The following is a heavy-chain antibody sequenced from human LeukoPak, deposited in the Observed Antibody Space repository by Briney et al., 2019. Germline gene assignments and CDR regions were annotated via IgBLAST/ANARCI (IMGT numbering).Heavy chain of an antibody. CDR3: AKESGKFDY. CDR2: ISADGGST. J-gene: IGHJ4*02. CDR1: GPNFDDSA. V-gene: IGHV3-43*02. Sequence: GGSLILSCVASGPNFDDSAMHWVRQAPGKGLEWVSLISADGGSTFSADSAKGRFSISRDNSKNSLYLQMNSLRSEDTAMYYCAKESGKFDYWGQGTLVAVSS.